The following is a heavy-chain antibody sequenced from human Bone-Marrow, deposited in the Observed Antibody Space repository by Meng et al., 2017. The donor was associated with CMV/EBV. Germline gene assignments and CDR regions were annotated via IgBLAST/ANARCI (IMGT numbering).Heavy chain of an antibody. CDR2: IYYSGST. D-gene: IGHD3-3*01. J-gene: IGHJ4*02. Sequence: GSLRLSCTVSGGSVSSGSYYWSWIRQPPGKGLEWIGYIYYSGSTNYNPSLKSRVTISVDTSKNQFSLKLSSVTAADTAVYYCARSYDFWSGYYFYWGQGTLVTFSS. CDR1: GGSVSSGSYY. V-gene: IGHV4-61*01. CDR3: ARSYDFWSGYYFY.